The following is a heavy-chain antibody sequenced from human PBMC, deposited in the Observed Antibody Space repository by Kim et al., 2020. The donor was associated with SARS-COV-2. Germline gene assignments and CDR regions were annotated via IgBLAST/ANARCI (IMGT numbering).Heavy chain of an antibody. J-gene: IGHJ4*02. CDR2: T. V-gene: IGHV1-2*02. D-gene: IGHD1-1*01. CDR3: ARKPGGYYFDY. Sequence: TSYAQKFQGRVTMTRDTSISTAYMELSRLRSDDTAVYYCARKPGGYYFDYWGQGTLVTVSS.